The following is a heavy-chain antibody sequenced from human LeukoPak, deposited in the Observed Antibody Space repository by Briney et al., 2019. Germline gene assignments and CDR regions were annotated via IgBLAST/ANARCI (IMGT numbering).Heavy chain of an antibody. CDR3: ARVAGWHWFDP. D-gene: IGHD6-19*01. Sequence: SETLSLTCTVSGYSISSGYYWGWIRQPPGKGLEWIGSIYHSGSTYYNPPLKSRVTISVDTSKNQFSLKLSSVTAADTAVYYCARVAGWHWFDPWGQGTLVTVSS. J-gene: IGHJ5*02. V-gene: IGHV4-38-2*02. CDR1: GYSISSGYY. CDR2: IYHSGST.